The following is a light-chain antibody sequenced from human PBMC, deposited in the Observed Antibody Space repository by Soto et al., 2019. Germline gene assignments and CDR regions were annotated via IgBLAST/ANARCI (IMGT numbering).Light chain of an antibody. V-gene: IGLV2-8*01. CDR1: SRDIGCNNH. CDR2: EDF. J-gene: IGLJ2*01. Sequence: QSALTQPPSASGTPGQSVTISCTGTSRDIGCNNHVSWFQHHPDKAHKLILYEDFKRPAGVPERFSWSKSGNTASLTVCRLQAYDEADYYCSCYAAVNNLVCGGGTKVTVL. CDR3: SCYAAVNNLV.